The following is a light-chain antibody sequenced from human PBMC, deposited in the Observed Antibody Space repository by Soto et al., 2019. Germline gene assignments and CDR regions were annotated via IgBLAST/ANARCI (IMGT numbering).Light chain of an antibody. CDR3: QQYFDVPFT. Sequence: IGMAQSPDSLGVALGCVASVSCKCRRIFLYKSNNKNHLAWYQQKPGQPPQLIIYWASTRESGVPERFSGSGSGTDFTLTISSLEAEDVAFYWCQQYFDVPFTFGGGTKVDIK. J-gene: IGKJ4*01. CDR2: WAS. V-gene: IGKV4-1*01. CDR1: RIFLYKSNNKNH.